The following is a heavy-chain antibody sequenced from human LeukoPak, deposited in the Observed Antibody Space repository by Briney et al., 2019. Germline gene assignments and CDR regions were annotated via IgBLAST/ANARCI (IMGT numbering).Heavy chain of an antibody. V-gene: IGHV3-48*03. CDR3: TRSLDY. Sequence: GGSLRLSCAASGFTFSSFEMNWVRQAPGKGLEWVSYISSSGSIINYADSVKGRFTISRDNAKNSLYLQMNSLRAEDTAVYYCTRSLDYWGQGILVTVSS. CDR1: GFTFSSFE. CDR2: ISSSGSII. J-gene: IGHJ4*02. D-gene: IGHD2-15*01.